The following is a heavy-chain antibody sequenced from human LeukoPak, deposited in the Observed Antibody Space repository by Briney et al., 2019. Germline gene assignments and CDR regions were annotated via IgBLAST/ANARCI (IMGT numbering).Heavy chain of an antibody. CDR3: ARALGYDFWSGLYYYYGMDV. Sequence: ASVKVSCKASGYTFTSYGISWVRQAPGQGLEWMGWISAYNGNTNYAQKLKGRVTMTTDTSTSTAYMELRSLRSDDTAVYYCARALGYDFWSGLYYYYGMDVWGQGTTVTVSS. V-gene: IGHV1-18*01. CDR1: GYTFTSYG. D-gene: IGHD3-3*01. J-gene: IGHJ6*02. CDR2: ISAYNGNT.